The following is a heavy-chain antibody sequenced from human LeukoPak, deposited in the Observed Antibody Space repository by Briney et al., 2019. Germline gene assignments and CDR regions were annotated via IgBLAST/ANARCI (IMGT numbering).Heavy chain of an antibody. Sequence: QPGGPLRLSCAASGFTFSSYAMSWVRQAPGKGLEWVSAISGGGGNTYYADSVKGRFTISRDNFKNTLYLQMNSLRAEDTAVYYCAKCSTYCSGGSCYSYYYYGMDVWGQGTTVTVSS. CDR3: AKCSTYCSGGSCYSYYYYGMDV. D-gene: IGHD2-15*01. J-gene: IGHJ6*02. V-gene: IGHV3-23*01. CDR2: ISGGGGNT. CDR1: GFTFSSYA.